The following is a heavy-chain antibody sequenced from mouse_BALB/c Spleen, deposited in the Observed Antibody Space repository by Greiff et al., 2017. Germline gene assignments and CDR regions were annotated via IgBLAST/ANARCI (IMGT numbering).Heavy chain of an antibody. D-gene: IGHD2-10*02. CDR3: ARWGYGNYYYAMDY. CDR2: INPSTGYT. CDR1: GYTFTSYW. V-gene: IGHV1-7*01. Sequence: QVQLQQSGAELAKPGASVKMSCKASGYTFTSYWMHWVNQRPGQGLEWIGYINPSTGYTEYNQKFKDKATLTADKSSSTAYMQLSSLTSEDSAVYYCARWGYGNYYYAMDYWGQGSSVTVSS. J-gene: IGHJ4*01.